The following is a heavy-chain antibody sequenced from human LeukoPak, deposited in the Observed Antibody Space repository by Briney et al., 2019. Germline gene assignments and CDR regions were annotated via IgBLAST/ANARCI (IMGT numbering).Heavy chain of an antibody. CDR1: GDSIRSYS. Sequence: SETLSLTCIVSGDSIRSYSWSWIRQVAEKGLEWIGRVSPRGSTNYNPSLKSRVTMSVDTPKNHFSLKLTSATAADTALYYCARHYCSAGSCFFDPWGQGSLVTVSS. V-gene: IGHV4-4*07. D-gene: IGHD2-15*01. CDR2: VSPRGST. J-gene: IGHJ5*02. CDR3: ARHYCSAGSCFFDP.